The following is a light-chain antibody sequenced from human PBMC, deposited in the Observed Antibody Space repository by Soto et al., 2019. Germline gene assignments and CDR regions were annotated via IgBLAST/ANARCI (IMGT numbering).Light chain of an antibody. Sequence: DIQMTQSPSSLSASVGDRVTITWRASQDINNYLAWYQQRPGKVPKLLIYAASTLQSGVPSRFSGSGSGTDFTLTISSLQPEDVASYYCQKYDIAPRTFGGGTRVEVK. J-gene: IGKJ4*01. CDR1: QDINNY. CDR3: QKYDIAPRT. CDR2: AAS. V-gene: IGKV1-27*01.